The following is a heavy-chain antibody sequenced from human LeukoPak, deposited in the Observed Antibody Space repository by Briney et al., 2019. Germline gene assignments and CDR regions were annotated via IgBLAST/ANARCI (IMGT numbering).Heavy chain of an antibody. J-gene: IGHJ4*02. V-gene: IGHV4-4*07. D-gene: IGHD3-22*01. CDR3: GRDNKAGSSMIY. CDR2: IYTSGST. Sequence: SETLSLTCTVSGGSISSYYWSWIRQPAGKGLEWIGRIYTSGSTNYNPSLKSRVTMSVDTSKNQFSLKLSSVTAADTAVAYWGRDNKAGSSMIYGGQGTLVTVSS. CDR1: GGSISSYY.